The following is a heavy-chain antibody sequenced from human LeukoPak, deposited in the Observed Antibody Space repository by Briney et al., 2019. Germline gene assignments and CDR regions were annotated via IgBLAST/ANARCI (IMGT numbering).Heavy chain of an antibody. J-gene: IGHJ3*02. CDR3: ARAHLFSDAFDI. V-gene: IGHV3-7*01. D-gene: IGHD3-9*01. CDR1: GLTVSSNY. Sequence: PGGSLRLSCAASGLTVSSNYMTWVRQAPGKGLEWVANIKQDGSEKYYVDSVKGRFTISRDNAKNSLYLRMNSLRAEDTAVYYCARAHLFSDAFDIWGQGTMVTVSS. CDR2: IKQDGSEK.